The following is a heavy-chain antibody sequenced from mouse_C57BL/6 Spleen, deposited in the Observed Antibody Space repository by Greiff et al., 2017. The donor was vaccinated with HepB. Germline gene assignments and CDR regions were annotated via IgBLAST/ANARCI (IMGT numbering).Heavy chain of an antibody. V-gene: IGHV3-6*01. CDR3: ARDDGYLDD. CDR2: ISYDGSN. D-gene: IGHD2-3*01. CDR1: GYSITSGYY. Sequence: ESGPGLVKPSQSLSLTCSVTGYSITSGYYWNWIRQFPGNKLEWMGYISYDGSNNYNPSLKNRISITRDTSKSQFFLKLNSVTTEDTATYYCARDDGYLDDWGQGTTLTVSS. J-gene: IGHJ2*01.